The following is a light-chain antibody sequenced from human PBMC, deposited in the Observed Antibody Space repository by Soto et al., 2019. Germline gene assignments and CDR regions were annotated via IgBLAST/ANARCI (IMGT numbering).Light chain of an antibody. V-gene: IGKV1-5*01. J-gene: IGKJ2*01. CDR1: SSSKW. CDR3: QHTTDFT. Sequence: DIQMTQSPSTLAASVGDTVTTTCRSSSKWLAWYQKKPGKAPKLLIYDVSNLERGVPPRFSGSTSGAESTLTITGLQPDDLGTYYCQHTTDFTFGQGTKVEIK. CDR2: DVS.